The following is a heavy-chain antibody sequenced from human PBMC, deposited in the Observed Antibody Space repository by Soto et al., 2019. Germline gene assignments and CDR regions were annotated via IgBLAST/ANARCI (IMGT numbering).Heavy chain of an antibody. J-gene: IGHJ3*02. Sequence: SETLSLTCTVSGGSLSSYYWSWIRQPPGKGLEWIGYIYYSGSTNYNPSLKSRVTISVDTSKNQFSLKLSSVTAADTAVYYCARDPGDIVVVVAAHGAFDIWGQGTMVTVSS. CDR1: GGSLSSYY. V-gene: IGHV4-59*01. CDR2: IYYSGST. D-gene: IGHD2-15*01. CDR3: ARDPGDIVVVVAAHGAFDI.